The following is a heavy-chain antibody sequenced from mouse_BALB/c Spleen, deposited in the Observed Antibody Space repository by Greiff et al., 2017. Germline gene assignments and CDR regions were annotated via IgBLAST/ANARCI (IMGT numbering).Heavy chain of an antibody. CDR3: AREGAYDYDAMDY. CDR1: GFTFSSYY. Sequence: EVMLVESGGGLVKLGGSLKLSCAASGFTFSSYYMSWVRQTPEKRLELVAAINSNGGSTYYPDTVKGRFTISRDNAKNTLYLQMSSLKSEDTALYYCAREGAYDYDAMDYWGQGTSVTVSS. V-gene: IGHV5-6-2*01. D-gene: IGHD3-1*01. CDR2: INSNGGST. J-gene: IGHJ4*01.